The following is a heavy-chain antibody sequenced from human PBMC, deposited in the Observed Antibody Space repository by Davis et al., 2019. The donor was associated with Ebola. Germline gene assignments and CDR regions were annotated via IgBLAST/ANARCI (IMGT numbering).Heavy chain of an antibody. CDR3: ARVVGGCSSTSCFFDP. Sequence: MPSETLSLTCAVYGGSFSGYYWGWIRQPPGKGLEWIGSIYHSGSTYYNPSLKSRVTISVEKSKNQFSLKLTSVTAADTAMYYCARVVGGCSSTSCFFDPWGQGTLVTVSS. D-gene: IGHD2-2*01. CDR2: IYHSGST. CDR1: GGSFSGYY. V-gene: IGHV4-34*01. J-gene: IGHJ5*02.